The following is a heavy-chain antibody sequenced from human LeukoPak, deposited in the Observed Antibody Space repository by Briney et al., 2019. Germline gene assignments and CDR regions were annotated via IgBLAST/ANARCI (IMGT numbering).Heavy chain of an antibody. D-gene: IGHD4-17*01. CDR1: GFTGSHNY. V-gene: IGHV3-53*01. CDR3: IVFGDSNH. J-gene: IGHJ5*02. Sequence: GGSLRLFCAASGFTGSHNYMSWVRQAPGKGLEWVSATHSSGGTYYADSVKGRFTISRDTSKNTLYLQINSLSVENTAVYYCIVFGDSNHWGQGTLVTVSS. CDR2: THSSGGT.